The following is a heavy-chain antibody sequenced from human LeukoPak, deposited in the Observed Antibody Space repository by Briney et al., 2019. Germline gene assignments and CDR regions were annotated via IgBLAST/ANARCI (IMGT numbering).Heavy chain of an antibody. D-gene: IGHD3-22*01. CDR3: ARATYDSSAVDAFDI. Sequence: GSLRLSCSASGFTFRDYFMSWIRQAPGKGLEWVAYTNTAGNTIYYADSMKSRFTISRDNAKNSLYLQMNTLRAEDTAVYYYARATYDSSAVDAFDIWGQGTMVTDSP. CDR2: TNTAGNTI. J-gene: IGHJ3*02. V-gene: IGHV3-11*01. CDR1: GFTFRDYF.